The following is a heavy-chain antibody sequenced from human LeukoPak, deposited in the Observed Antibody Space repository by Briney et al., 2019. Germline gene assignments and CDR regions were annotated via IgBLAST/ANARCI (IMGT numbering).Heavy chain of an antibody. V-gene: IGHV3-30-3*02. CDR1: GFTFSGHA. Sequence: PGGSLRLSCAASGFTFSGHAMHWVRQAPGKGLEWVAVISYDGSNEYYADSVKGRFTISRDNSKNTLYLQMNSLSVEDTAVYYCAKPPEVGATVGYFDYWGQGTLVTVSS. D-gene: IGHD1-26*01. J-gene: IGHJ4*02. CDR2: ISYDGSNE. CDR3: AKPPEVGATVGYFDY.